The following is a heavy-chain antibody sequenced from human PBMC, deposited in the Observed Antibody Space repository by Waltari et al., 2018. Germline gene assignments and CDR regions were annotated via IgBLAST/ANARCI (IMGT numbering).Heavy chain of an antibody. Sequence: QVQLPESGPGLVKPSDTLSLTCTVSGGYISRHSWSWIRPPPWQGLDWIGSSYYSGSTNYNPSIKSRVTISVDTSKNQFSLKLSSVTAADTAVYYCARAASSSWSNYYYYYGMDVWGQGTTVTVSS. CDR1: GGYISRHS. V-gene: IGHV4-59*11. CDR2: SYYSGST. CDR3: ARAASSSWSNYYYYYGMDV. D-gene: IGHD6-13*01. J-gene: IGHJ6*02.